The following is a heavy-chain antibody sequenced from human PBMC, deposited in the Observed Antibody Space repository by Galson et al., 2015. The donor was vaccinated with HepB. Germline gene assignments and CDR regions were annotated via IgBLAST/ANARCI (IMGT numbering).Heavy chain of an antibody. CDR1: GFPFSSYS. CDR2: ISSSSSTI. D-gene: IGHD6-19*01. V-gene: IGHV3-48*02. CDR3: ARSLLTIAVAGTALDY. J-gene: IGHJ4*02. Sequence: LRLSCAASGFPFSSYSMNWVRQAPGKGLEWVSYISSSSSTIYYADSVKGRFTISRDNAKNSLYLQMNSLRDEDTAVYYCARSLLTIAVAGTALDYWGQGTLVTVSS.